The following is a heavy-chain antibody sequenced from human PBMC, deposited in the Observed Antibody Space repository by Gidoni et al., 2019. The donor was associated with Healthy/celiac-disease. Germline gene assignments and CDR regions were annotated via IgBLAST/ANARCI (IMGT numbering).Heavy chain of an antibody. J-gene: IGHJ5*02. CDR1: GFTVSSDA. Sequence: EVKLLESGGGLVQPGGTLRLPWAAAGFTVSSDAMSCVRQAPGKGREWVSAISGSGGSTYYADSVKGRFTISRDNSKNTLYLQMNSLRAEDTAVYYCAKDFNGYRSSWYESWFDPWGQGTLVTVSS. D-gene: IGHD6-13*01. CDR3: AKDFNGYRSSWYESWFDP. V-gene: IGHV3-23*01. CDR2: ISGSGGST.